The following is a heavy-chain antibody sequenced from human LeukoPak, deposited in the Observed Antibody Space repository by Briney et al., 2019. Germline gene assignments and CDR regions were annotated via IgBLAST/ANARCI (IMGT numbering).Heavy chain of an antibody. D-gene: IGHD6-13*01. J-gene: IGHJ4*02. V-gene: IGHV4-59*01. Sequence: SETLSLTCTVSGGFISSYYWSWIRQPPGKGLEWIGYIYYSGSTNYNPSLKSRVTISVDTSKNQFSLKLSSVTAADTAVYYCAIFPVGIAAAGPVAFDYWGQGTLVTVSS. CDR2: IYYSGST. CDR1: GGFISSYY. CDR3: AIFPVGIAAAGPVAFDY.